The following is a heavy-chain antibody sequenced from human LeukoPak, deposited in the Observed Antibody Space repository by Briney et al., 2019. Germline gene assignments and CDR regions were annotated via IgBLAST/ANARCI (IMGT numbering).Heavy chain of an antibody. CDR1: GFTFSNYN. Sequence: PGGSLRLSCAASGFTFSNYNMNWVRQAPGKGLEWVSSITTTSTYIYYADSVKGRFTISRDNAKNSLYLQINSLRAEDTAVYYCARDLQCGGDCHYDALDIWGQGTMVIVSS. J-gene: IGHJ3*02. D-gene: IGHD2-21*02. CDR3: ARDLQCGGDCHYDALDI. V-gene: IGHV3-21*01. CDR2: ITTTSTYI.